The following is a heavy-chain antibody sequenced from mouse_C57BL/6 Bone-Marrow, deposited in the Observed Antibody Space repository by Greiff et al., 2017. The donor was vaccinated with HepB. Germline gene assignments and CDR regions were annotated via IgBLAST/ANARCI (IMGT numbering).Heavy chain of an antibody. D-gene: IGHD1-1*01. CDR3: ARRTTVVAPYFDY. CDR1: GYTFTSYW. J-gene: IGHJ2*01. Sequence: VQLQQPGAELVKPGASVKMSCKASGYTFTSYWITWVKQRPGQGLEWIGDIYPGSGSTNYNEKFKSKATLTVDTSSSTAYMQLSSLTSEDSAVYDCARRTTVVAPYFDYWGQGTTLTVSS. V-gene: IGHV1-55*01. CDR2: IYPGSGST.